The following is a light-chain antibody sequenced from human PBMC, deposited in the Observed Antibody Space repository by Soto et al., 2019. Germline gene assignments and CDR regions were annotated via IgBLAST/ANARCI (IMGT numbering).Light chain of an antibody. CDR1: QSVSSSY. CDR2: DAS. V-gene: IGKV3-20*01. CDR3: QQYSSYYMYT. Sequence: EIVLTQSPGTLSLSPGERATLSCRASQSVSSSYLAWYQQKPGQAPRLLIYDASSRATGIPDRFSGGGSGTDFTLTISSLQPDDVATYYRQQYSSYYMYTFGQGTKVDIK. J-gene: IGKJ2*01.